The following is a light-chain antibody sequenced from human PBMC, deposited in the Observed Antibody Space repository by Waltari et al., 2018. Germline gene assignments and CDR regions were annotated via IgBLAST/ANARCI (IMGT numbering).Light chain of an antibody. CDR1: QSLLNSNGYTY. V-gene: IGKV2-28*01. CDR2: LGS. J-gene: IGKJ2*01. CDR3: MQALHTPYT. Sequence: DIVMTQSPLSLPVTPGEPASISCRSSQSLLNSNGYTYFDCYLQKPGQSPQLLIYLGSNRASGVPDRFSGSGSGTDFTLKISRVEAEDVGVYYCMQALHTPYTFGQGTKLEIK.